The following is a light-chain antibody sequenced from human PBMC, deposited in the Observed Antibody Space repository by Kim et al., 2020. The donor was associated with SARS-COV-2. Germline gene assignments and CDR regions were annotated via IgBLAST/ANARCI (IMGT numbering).Light chain of an antibody. CDR1: NIGSKS. CDR3: QVWDSSSDQYV. V-gene: IGLV3-21*04. J-gene: IGLJ1*01. Sequence: SYELTQPPSGSVAPGKTARITCGGNNIGSKSVHWYQQKPGQAPVLVIYYDSDRPSGIPERFSGSNSGNTATLTISRVEAGDEADYYCQVWDSSSDQYVFGTGTKVTVL. CDR2: YDS.